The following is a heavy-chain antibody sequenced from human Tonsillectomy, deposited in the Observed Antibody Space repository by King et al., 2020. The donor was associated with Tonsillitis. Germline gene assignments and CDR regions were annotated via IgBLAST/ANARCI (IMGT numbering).Heavy chain of an antibody. CDR2: ISAHNGDT. Sequence: QLVQSGTEVKKPGASVKVSCKTSGYSFTSYAISWVRQAPGQGLEWMGWISAHNGDTNYAQRVQGRVTLTTDSSTSTAYLELRSLRSDDTAVYYCARDPPDVWGSFRSLDYWGQGTLVTVSS. CDR3: ARDPPDVWGSFRSLDY. V-gene: IGHV1-18*01. D-gene: IGHD3-16*02. CDR1: GYSFTSYA. J-gene: IGHJ4*02.